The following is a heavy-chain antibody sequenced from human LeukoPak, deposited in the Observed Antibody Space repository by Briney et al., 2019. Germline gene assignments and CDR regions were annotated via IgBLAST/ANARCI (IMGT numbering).Heavy chain of an antibody. Sequence: GASVKVSCKASGYTFTSYGISWVRQAPGQGLEWMGWISAYNGNTNYAQKLQGRVTMTTDTSTSTAYMELRSLRSDDTAVYYCARDRWELVIGPGLNWFDPWGQGTLVTVSS. D-gene: IGHD1-26*01. V-gene: IGHV1-18*01. CDR2: ISAYNGNT. CDR3: ARDRWELVIGPGLNWFDP. J-gene: IGHJ5*02. CDR1: GYTFTSYG.